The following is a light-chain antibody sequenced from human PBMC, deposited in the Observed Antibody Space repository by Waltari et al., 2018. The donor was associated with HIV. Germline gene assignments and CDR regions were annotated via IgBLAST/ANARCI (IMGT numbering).Light chain of an antibody. CDR3: AAWDDSLSAVV. Sequence: SVLAQPPSVSGTPGQGVTISCSGSHSNIASNHVYWYRQLPGSAPPLLIYNNNQRPSGVPDRVSGSKSGTSASLAISGLRSEDEADYYCAAWDDSLSAVVFGGGTKLTVL. CDR2: NNN. V-gene: IGLV1-47*01. J-gene: IGLJ2*01. CDR1: HSNIASNH.